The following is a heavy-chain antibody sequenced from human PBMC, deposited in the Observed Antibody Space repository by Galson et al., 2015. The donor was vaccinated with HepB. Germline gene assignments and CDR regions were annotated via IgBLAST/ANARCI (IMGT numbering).Heavy chain of an antibody. CDR1: GGTFSSYA. D-gene: IGHD2-8*01. CDR3: AVGYCTNGVCYTDYYYGMDV. CDR2: IIPIFGTA. J-gene: IGHJ6*02. Sequence: SVKVSCKASGGTFSSYAISWVRQAPGQGLEWMGGIIPIFGTANYAQKFQGRVTITADKSTSTAYMELSSLRSEDTAVYYCAVGYCTNGVCYTDYYYGMDVWGQGTTVTVSS. V-gene: IGHV1-69*06.